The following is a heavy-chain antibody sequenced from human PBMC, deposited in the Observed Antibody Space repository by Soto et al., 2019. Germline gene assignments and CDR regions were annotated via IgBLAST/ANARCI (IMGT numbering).Heavy chain of an antibody. CDR2: IDYSGST. V-gene: IGHV4-61*01. J-gene: IGHJ1*01. CDR3: ARDFKLEYTGYDKMYN. D-gene: IGHD5-12*01. Sequence: NPSDTVSLTGTASGRSVCCGSFYWSWIEQPPGKGLEWIGYIDYSGSTNYNPSLKSRVTISVDTSKDQFSLNLSSVTTADTAVYYCARDFKLEYTGYDKMYNSGQRALRPVSS. CDR1: GRSVCCGSFY.